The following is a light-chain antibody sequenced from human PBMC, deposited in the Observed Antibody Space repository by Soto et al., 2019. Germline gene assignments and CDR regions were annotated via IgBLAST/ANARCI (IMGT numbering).Light chain of an antibody. Sequence: EIVLTPYPGTLSLSPEERDTLSCRASQSVSTYLAWYQQRPGQAPRLPIYDASYRATDIPPRFSGSGSGTDFTLTISSLEPEDFAVYYCQQRRSWPPTITFGQGTRLEIK. V-gene: IGKV3-11*01. CDR2: DAS. J-gene: IGKJ5*01. CDR3: QQRRSWPPTIT. CDR1: QSVSTY.